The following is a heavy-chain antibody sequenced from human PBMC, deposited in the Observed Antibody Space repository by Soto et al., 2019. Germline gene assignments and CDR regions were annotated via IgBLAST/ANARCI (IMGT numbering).Heavy chain of an antibody. CDR1: GGSISSGYYY. J-gene: IGHJ6*03. Sequence: SETLSLTCTVSGGSISSGYYYWSWIRQPPGKGLEWIGYIYHSGSTNYNPSLKSRVTISVDTSKNQFSLKLSSVTAADTAVYYCARGSYYDFWSGYYDYYYYMDVWGKGTTVTVSS. V-gene: IGHV4-30-4*01. CDR2: IYHSGST. CDR3: ARGSYYDFWSGYYDYYYYMDV. D-gene: IGHD3-3*01.